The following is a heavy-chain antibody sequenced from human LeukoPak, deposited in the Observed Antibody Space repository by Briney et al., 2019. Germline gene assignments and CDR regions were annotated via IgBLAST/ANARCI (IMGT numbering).Heavy chain of an antibody. CDR1: GGSFSGYY. J-gene: IGHJ4*02. D-gene: IGHD2-21*01. CDR3: ARGVRLQYPLDY. CDR2: INHSGST. V-gene: IGHV4-34*01. Sequence: SETLSLTCAVYGGSFSGYYWSWIRQPPGKGLEWIGEINHSGSTNYNPSLKSRVTIPVDTSKNQFSLKLSSVTAADTAVYYCARGVRLQYPLDYWGQGTLVTVSS.